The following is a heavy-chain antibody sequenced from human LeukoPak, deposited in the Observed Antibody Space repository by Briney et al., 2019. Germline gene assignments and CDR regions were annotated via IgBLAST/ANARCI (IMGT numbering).Heavy chain of an antibody. CDR3: ARVAARAYYYYYMDV. CDR1: GGSISSYY. D-gene: IGHD6-6*01. Sequence: PSETLSLTCTVSGGSISSYYWSWIRQPPGKGLEWIGYIYYSGSTNYNPSLKSRVTISVDTSKNQFSLKLSSATAADTAVYYCARVAARAYYYYYMDVWGKGTTVTVSS. J-gene: IGHJ6*03. V-gene: IGHV4-59*01. CDR2: IYYSGST.